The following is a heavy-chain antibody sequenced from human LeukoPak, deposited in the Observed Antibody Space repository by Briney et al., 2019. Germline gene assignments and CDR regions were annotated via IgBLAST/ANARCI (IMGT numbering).Heavy chain of an antibody. CDR3: ARDVGDSSGWYNRDFDY. CDR1: GYTFTGYY. J-gene: IGHJ4*02. CDR2: INPNSGGT. Sequence: ASVKVSCKASGYTFTGYYMHWVRQAPGQGLEWMGWINPNSGGTNYAQKFQGRVTMTTDTSTSTAYMELRSLRSDDTAVYYCARDVGDSSGWYNRDFDYWGQGTLVTVSS. D-gene: IGHD6-19*01. V-gene: IGHV1-2*02.